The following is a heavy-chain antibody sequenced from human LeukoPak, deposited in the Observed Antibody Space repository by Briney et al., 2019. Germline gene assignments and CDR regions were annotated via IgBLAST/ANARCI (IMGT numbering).Heavy chain of an antibody. D-gene: IGHD3-22*01. V-gene: IGHV4-31*03. Sequence: SQTLSLTCTVSGGSISSCGYYWSWIRQHPGKGLEWIGHIYYSGSIYYNPSLKSRVAISVDASTNQFSLKLSSVTAADTAVYYCARQKFKITYYYDSSGDAFDFWGQGTMVTVSS. CDR1: GGSISSCGYY. CDR3: ARQKFKITYYYDSSGDAFDF. CDR2: IYYSGSI. J-gene: IGHJ3*01.